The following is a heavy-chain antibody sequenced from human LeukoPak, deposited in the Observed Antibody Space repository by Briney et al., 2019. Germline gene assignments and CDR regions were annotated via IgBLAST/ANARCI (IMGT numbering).Heavy chain of an antibody. V-gene: IGHV3-23*01. CDR2: INGGGNTT. CDR1: GFAFSSFA. Sequence: AAGSLRLSCAASGFAFSSFAMGWVRQSPGKGLEWLSTINGGGNTTFYADSVKGRFTISRDNSKNALYLHMDSLRPDDTAIYYCTKELHVAVAVADYYYFYMDVWGRGTAVTVSS. D-gene: IGHD6-19*01. CDR3: TKELHVAVAVADYYYFYMDV. J-gene: IGHJ6*03.